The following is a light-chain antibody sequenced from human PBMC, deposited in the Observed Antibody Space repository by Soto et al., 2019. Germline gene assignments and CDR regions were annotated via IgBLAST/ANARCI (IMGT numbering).Light chain of an antibody. J-gene: IGLJ2*01. CDR1: SGHSSYA. CDR2: VNSDGSH. Sequence: QSVLTQSPSASASLGASVKLTCTLSSGHSSYAIAWHQQQPEKGPRYLMNVNSDGSHSKGDGIPDRFSGSSSGAERYLTISSLQSEDEADYYCQTWGTCIVVFGGGTKLTVL. CDR3: QTWGTCIVV. V-gene: IGLV4-69*01.